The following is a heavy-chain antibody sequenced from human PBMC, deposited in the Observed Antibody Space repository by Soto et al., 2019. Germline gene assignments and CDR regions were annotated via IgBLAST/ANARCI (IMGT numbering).Heavy chain of an antibody. J-gene: IGHJ4*02. V-gene: IGHV1-3*01. CDR1: GYTFTGYA. CDR3: AKAVAVAADFDY. Sequence: ASVKVSCKASGYTFTGYAMHWVRQAPGQRLEWMGWINAGNGNTKYSQKFQGRVTITRDTSASTAYMELSSLRSEDTAVYYCAKAVAVAADFDYWGQGTLVTSP. D-gene: IGHD6-19*01. CDR2: INAGNGNT.